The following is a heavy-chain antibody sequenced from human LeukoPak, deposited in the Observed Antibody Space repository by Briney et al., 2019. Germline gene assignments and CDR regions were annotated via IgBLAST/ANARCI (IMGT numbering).Heavy chain of an antibody. Sequence: GGSLRLSCAASGFTFSSYAMHWVRQAPGKGLEWVAVISYDGSNKYYADSVRGRFTISRDNSENTLYLQVSSLRAEDTAVYYCATAYSMIMVAIPLYFDFWGQGTLVTVSS. CDR3: ATAYSMIMVAIPLYFDF. CDR1: GFTFSSYA. CDR2: ISYDGSNK. D-gene: IGHD3-22*01. V-gene: IGHV3-30-3*01. J-gene: IGHJ4*02.